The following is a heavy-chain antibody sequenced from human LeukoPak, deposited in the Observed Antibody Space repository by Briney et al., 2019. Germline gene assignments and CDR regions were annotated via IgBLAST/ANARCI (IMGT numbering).Heavy chain of an antibody. CDR1: GLTISSYS. CDR3: AKRGTI. V-gene: IGHV3-48*02. Sequence: GGSLRLPCAASGLTISSYSMNWVRQAPGKGLQWVSYISSSSSTIYYADSVKGRFTISRDNAKNSLYLQMISLRDEDTAIYYCAKRGTIWGQGTLVTVSS. J-gene: IGHJ4*02. CDR2: ISSSSSTI. D-gene: IGHD2-8*01.